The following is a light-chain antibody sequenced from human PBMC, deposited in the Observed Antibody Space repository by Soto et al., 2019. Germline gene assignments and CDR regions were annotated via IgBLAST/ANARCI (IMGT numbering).Light chain of an antibody. CDR2: KAS. Sequence: DIQMTQSPSTLSASAGDRVTITCRASQSISSWLAWYQQKPGKAPNLLIYKASSLESGVPSRFSGSGSGTEFTLTISSLQPDDFATYYCQQYNSYSLTFGGGTKVEIK. CDR1: QSISSW. J-gene: IGKJ4*01. V-gene: IGKV1-5*03. CDR3: QQYNSYSLT.